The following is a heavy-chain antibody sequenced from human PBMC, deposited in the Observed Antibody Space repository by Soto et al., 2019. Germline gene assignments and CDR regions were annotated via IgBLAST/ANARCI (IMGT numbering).Heavy chain of an antibody. D-gene: IGHD3-10*01. Sequence: GESLKISCKGSGYRFTNYWIGWVRQMPGKGLEWMGIIYPGDSDTRYSPSFQGQVTISADKSINTAYLQWSSLKASDTAMYYCARFSRYYYGSGSYYLSDYYGMDVWGQGTTVTVSS. CDR2: IYPGDSDT. V-gene: IGHV5-51*01. CDR3: ARFSRYYYGSGSYYLSDYYGMDV. J-gene: IGHJ6*02. CDR1: GYRFTNYW.